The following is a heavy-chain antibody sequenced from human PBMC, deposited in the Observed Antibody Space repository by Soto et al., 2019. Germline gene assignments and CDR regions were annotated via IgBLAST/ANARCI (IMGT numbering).Heavy chain of an antibody. J-gene: IGHJ4*02. D-gene: IGHD5-18*01. CDR3: ARLSWIQIEYYFEY. CDR2: IYYSGST. CDR1: GGSVSSGSYY. Sequence: SETLSLTCTVSGGSVSSGSYYWSWIRQPPGKGLEWIGYIYYSGSTNYNPSLKSRVTISVDTSKNQFSLKLSSVTAADAAVYYCARLSWIQIEYYFEYWGQGTLVTVSS. V-gene: IGHV4-61*01.